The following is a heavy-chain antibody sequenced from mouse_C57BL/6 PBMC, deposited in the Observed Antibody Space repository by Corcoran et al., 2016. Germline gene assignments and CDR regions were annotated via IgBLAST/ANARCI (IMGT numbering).Heavy chain of an antibody. J-gene: IGHJ2*01. Sequence: EVQLQQSVAELVRPGASVKLSCTASGFNIKNTYMHWVQQRPEQGLEWIGRIDPASGYAKHAPKLQGKATITTDTSSNTAYLQLSSRTSEDTPIYYCITTVIEGNYCDYGGQGTTLTVSS. V-gene: IGHV14-3*01. D-gene: IGHD1-1*01. CDR3: ITTVIEGNYCDY. CDR1: GFNIKNTY. CDR2: IDPASGYA.